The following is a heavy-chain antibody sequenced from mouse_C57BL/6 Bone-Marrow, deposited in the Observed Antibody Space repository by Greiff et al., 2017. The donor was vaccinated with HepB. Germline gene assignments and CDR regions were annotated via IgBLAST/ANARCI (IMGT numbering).Heavy chain of an antibody. V-gene: IGHV1-15*01. CDR2: IDPETGGT. J-gene: IGHJ3*01. D-gene: IGHD2-3*01. Sequence: VQLQQSGAELVRPGASVTLSCKASGYTFTDYEMHWVKQTPVHGLEWIGAIDPETGGTAYNQKFKGKAILTADKASSTAYMEIRSLTSEDAAVYYCTRADDGYYRYWFAYWGQGTLVTVSA. CDR1: GYTFTDYE. CDR3: TRADDGYYRYWFAY.